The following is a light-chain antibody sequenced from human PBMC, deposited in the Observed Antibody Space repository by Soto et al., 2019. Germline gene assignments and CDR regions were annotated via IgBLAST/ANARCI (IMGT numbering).Light chain of an antibody. Sequence: QSALTQPPSASGSPGQSVTISCTGTSSDVGSYNYVSWYQQHPGKAPKLMIYEVSKRPSGVSYRFSGSKSGNTATLTVSGVQAEDEYDYYSSSYASTLVVFGGGTKVTVL. V-gene: IGLV2-8*01. J-gene: IGLJ2*01. CDR2: EVS. CDR3: SSYASTLVV. CDR1: SSDVGSYNY.